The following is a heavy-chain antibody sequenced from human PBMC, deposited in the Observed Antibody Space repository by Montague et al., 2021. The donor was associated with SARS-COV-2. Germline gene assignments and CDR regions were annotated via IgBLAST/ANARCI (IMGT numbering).Heavy chain of an antibody. CDR3: ARRGGRWLPIMPNTSDY. Sequence: SETLSLTCTVPGGSISSSSYYWGWIRQLPGKGLEWIGRLYYSGSTYYNPSLKSRVTISVDTSKYQFSLRLSAVTAADTAVYYCARRGGRWLPIMPNTSDYWGQGTLVPVSS. D-gene: IGHD5-24*01. CDR2: LYYSGST. CDR1: GGSISSSSYY. V-gene: IGHV4-39*01. J-gene: IGHJ4*02.